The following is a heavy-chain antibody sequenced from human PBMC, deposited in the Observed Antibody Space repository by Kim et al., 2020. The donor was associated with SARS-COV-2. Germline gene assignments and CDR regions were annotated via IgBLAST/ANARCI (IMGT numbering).Heavy chain of an antibody. V-gene: IGHV3-21*01. CDR3: ARAPSRIVGAYGMDV. D-gene: IGHD1-26*01. CDR1: GFTFSSYS. J-gene: IGHJ6*02. CDR2: ISSSSSYI. Sequence: GGSLRLSCAASGFTFSSYSMNWVRQAPGKGLEWVSSISSSSSYIYYADSVKGRFTISRDNAKNSLYLQMNSLRAEDTAVYYCARAPSRIVGAYGMDVWGQGTTVTVSS.